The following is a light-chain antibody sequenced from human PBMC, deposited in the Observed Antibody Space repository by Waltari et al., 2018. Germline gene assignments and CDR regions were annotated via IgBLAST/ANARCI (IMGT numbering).Light chain of an antibody. Sequence: EIVMTQSPATLSVSPGERATLSCRASQSVSSNLAWYQQKPGQAPRLLIYGASTRANGIPARFSGSGSWTEFTLTISSLQSEDFAVYYCQQYNNWPRMFGQGTKVEIK. J-gene: IGKJ1*01. V-gene: IGKV3-15*01. CDR3: QQYNNWPRM. CDR2: GAS. CDR1: QSVSSN.